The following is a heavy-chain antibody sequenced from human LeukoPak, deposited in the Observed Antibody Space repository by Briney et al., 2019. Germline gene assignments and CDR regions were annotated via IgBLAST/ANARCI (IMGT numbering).Heavy chain of an antibody. Sequence: SSETLSLTCAVYGGSFSGYYWSWIRQPPGKGLEWIGEINHSGSTNYNPSLRSRVTISVDTSKNQFSLKLSSVTAADTAVYYCARGPKTYYYDSSGYYYVYWGQGTLVTVSS. V-gene: IGHV4-34*01. CDR3: ARGPKTYYYDSSGYYYVY. J-gene: IGHJ4*02. D-gene: IGHD3-22*01. CDR1: GGSFSGYY. CDR2: INHSGST.